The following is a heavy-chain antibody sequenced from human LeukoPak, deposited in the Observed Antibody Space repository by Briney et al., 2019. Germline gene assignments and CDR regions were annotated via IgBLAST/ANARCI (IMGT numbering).Heavy chain of an antibody. CDR3: ARDVDTSSHSSQLDP. CDR2: IKQDVSEN. J-gene: IGHJ5*02. V-gene: IGHV3-7*01. D-gene: IGHD5-18*01. CDR1: GFTFSSYW. Sequence: GGSLRLSCAASGFTFSSYWMSWVRQAPGKGLGWVAKIKQDVSENYYVHSMKGRFTISRDNAKNSLYLQMNSLRAEDTAVYYCARDVDTSSHSSQLDPWGQGTLVTVSS.